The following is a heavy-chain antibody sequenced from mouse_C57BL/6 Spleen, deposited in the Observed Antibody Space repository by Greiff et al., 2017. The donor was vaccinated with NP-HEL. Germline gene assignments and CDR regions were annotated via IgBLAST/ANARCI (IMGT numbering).Heavy chain of an antibody. CDR3: ARVYYDYDGRAMDY. CDR2: IYPSDSET. CDR1: GYTFTSYW. Sequence: QVQLQQPGAELVRPGSSVKLSCKASGYTFTSYWMDWVKQRPGQGLEWIGNIYPSDSETHYNQKFKDKATLTVDKSSSTAYMQLSSLTSEDSAVYYCARVYYDYDGRAMDYWGQGTSVTVSS. J-gene: IGHJ4*01. D-gene: IGHD2-4*01. V-gene: IGHV1-61*01.